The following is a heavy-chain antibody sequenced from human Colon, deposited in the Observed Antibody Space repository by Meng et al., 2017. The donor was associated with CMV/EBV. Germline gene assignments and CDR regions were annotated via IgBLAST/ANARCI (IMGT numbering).Heavy chain of an antibody. CDR2: ISTHNGDT. D-gene: IGHD2-2*01. CDR1: GYTFTRYA. J-gene: IGHJ5*02. CDR3: ARGLRVPAAIYPYNWFDP. V-gene: IGHV1-18*01. Sequence: ASVKVSCKASGYTFTRYAISWVRQAPGQGLEWMGRISTHNGDTDSAQKLQERVTMTTDTATSTAYMELRSLRSDDTAVYYCARGLRVPAAIYPYNWFDPWGQGTLVTVSS.